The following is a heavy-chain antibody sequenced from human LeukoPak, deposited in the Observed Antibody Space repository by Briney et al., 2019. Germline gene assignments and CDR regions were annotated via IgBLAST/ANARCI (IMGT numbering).Heavy chain of an antibody. V-gene: IGHV1-69*05. CDR2: IITIFGTA. CDR3: AGGTLEWFQYPEYNWFDP. CDR1: GGTFSSYA. Sequence: SVKVSCKASGGTFSSYAISWVRQAPGQGLEWMGGIITIFGTANYAQKFQGRVTITTDESTSTAYMELSSLRSEDTAVYYCAGGTLEWFQYPEYNWFDPWGQGTLVTVSS. J-gene: IGHJ5*02. D-gene: IGHD3-3*01.